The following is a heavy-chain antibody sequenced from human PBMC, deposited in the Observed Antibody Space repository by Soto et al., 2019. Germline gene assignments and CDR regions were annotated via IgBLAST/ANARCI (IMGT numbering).Heavy chain of an antibody. Sequence: QVHLQESGPGLVKPSQTLSLTCTVSGGSLSSGGYYWSWIRQHPGNGLEWIGYIYYSGSTYYNPSLKSRDAISIDTSKNQFSLKLSSVTAADTAVYYCARVLGYCTATNCYPDYWGQGTLVTVSS. V-gene: IGHV4-31*03. CDR1: GGSLSSGGYY. J-gene: IGHJ4*02. CDR3: ARVLGYCTATNCYPDY. CDR2: IYYSGST. D-gene: IGHD2-8*02.